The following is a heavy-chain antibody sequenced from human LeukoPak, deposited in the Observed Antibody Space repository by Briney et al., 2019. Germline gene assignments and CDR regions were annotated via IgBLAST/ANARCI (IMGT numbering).Heavy chain of an antibody. V-gene: IGHV3-48*01. CDR3: ARDTYGSGNYYNAPLDY. J-gene: IGHJ4*02. CDR2: ISSCGSTI. D-gene: IGHD3-10*01. CDR1: GLTFRTYS. Sequence: GGSLRLSCAASGLTFRTYSMNWVRQAPGKGLEWVSYISSCGSTIYYADSVKGQFIISRDNANKSLYLQMNSVRAEDTAMYYCARDTYGSGNYYNAPLDYWGQGTLVTVSS.